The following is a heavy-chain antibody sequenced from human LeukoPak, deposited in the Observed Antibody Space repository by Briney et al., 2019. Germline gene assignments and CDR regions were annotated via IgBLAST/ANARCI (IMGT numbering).Heavy chain of an antibody. CDR1: GFTFSDYA. D-gene: IGHD3-22*01. CDR3: AKDRTMIVVRYYFDY. J-gene: IGHJ4*02. V-gene: IGHV3-23*01. CDR2: ISGSGASA. Sequence: PGGSLRLSCAASGFTFSDYAMSWVRQAPGKGLEWVSGISGSGASAYYADSVKGRFTISRDNSKNTLYLQMNSLRAEDTAVYYCAKDRTMIVVRYYFDYWGQGTLVTVSS.